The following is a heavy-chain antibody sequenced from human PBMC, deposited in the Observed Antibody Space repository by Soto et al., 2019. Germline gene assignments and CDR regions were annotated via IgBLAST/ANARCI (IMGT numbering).Heavy chain of an antibody. CDR3: AHRHDLGGFDI. J-gene: IGHJ3*02. CDR2: INWNDDE. V-gene: IGHV2-5*01. CDR1: GFSLNTRAVG. Sequence: QITLKESDPTLVKPTQTLTLTCTFSGFSLNTRAVGVGWIRQPPGKALEWLALINWNDDERYSPSLKDRLTITKDTSRNLVVLTMTNVDPVDTATYYCAHRHDLGGFDIWGQGTTVTVSS. D-gene: IGHD2-15*01.